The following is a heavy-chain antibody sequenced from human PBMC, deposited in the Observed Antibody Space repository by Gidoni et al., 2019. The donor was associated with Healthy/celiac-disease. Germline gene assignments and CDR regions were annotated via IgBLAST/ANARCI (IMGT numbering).Heavy chain of an antibody. V-gene: IGHV3-15*01. Sequence: SCAASGFTFSNAWMSWVRQAPGKGLEWVGRIKSKTDGGTTDYAAPVKGRFTISRDDSKNTLYLQMNSLKTEDTAVYYCTTVPDYYDSSGQNWFDPWGQGTLVTVSS. D-gene: IGHD3-22*01. CDR3: TTVPDYYDSSGQNWFDP. CDR2: IKSKTDGGTT. J-gene: IGHJ5*02. CDR1: GFTFSNAW.